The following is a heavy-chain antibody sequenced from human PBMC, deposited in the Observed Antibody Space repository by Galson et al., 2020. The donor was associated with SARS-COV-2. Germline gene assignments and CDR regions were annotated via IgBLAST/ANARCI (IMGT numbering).Heavy chain of an antibody. J-gene: IGHJ4*02. Sequence: GEFLRLSCAASGFTFNNYWMSWVRQAPGKGLEWVANIKQDGSEKYYVDSVKGRFTISRDNPKNSLYLQMNSLRAEDTAVYYCARDSWGYNYGSDYWGQGTLVTVSS. CDR2: IKQDGSEK. CDR3: ARDSWGYNYGSDY. V-gene: IGHV3-7*01. D-gene: IGHD5-18*01. CDR1: GFTFNNYW.